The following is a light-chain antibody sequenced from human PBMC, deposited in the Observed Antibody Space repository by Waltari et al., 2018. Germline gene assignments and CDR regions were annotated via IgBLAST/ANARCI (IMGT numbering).Light chain of an antibody. V-gene: IGLV1-51*02. Sequence: QSVLTQPPSVSAAPGQKVTISCSGSTSNIGNNYVSWYQQLPGAAPKGFIYETEKRPSGIPDRFSGSKSGTSASLGITGLQTGDEAAYYCGTWDNNLSALVFGGGTKLTVL. CDR3: GTWDNNLSALV. CDR2: ETE. CDR1: TSNIGNNY. J-gene: IGLJ2*01.